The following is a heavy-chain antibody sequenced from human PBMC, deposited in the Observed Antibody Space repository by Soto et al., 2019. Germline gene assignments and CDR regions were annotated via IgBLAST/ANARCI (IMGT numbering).Heavy chain of an antibody. CDR1: GSTVGHYT. J-gene: IGHJ4*02. CDR3: TAWVTAHFDY. D-gene: IGHD2-21*02. V-gene: IGHV3-23*01. CDR2: IRDSVTGNT. Sequence: PGRFLTLSCAPSGSTVGHYTVACVRQRRGKGPEWISTIRDSVTGNTHYKDAVKGRFTIYREDSRDTMYLQMDRVRSEDTATYYCTAWVTAHFDYWGQGTVVTVSS.